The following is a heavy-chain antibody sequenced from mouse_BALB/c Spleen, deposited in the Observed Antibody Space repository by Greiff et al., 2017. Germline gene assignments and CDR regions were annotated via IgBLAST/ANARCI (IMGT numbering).Heavy chain of an antibody. V-gene: IGHV1-15*01. CDR1: GYTFTDYE. CDR2: IDPETGGT. CDR3: TRSGIYYDYDDFAY. Sequence: QVQLQQSGAELVRPGASVTLSCKASGYTFTDYEMHWVKQTPVHGLEWIGAIDPETGGTAYNQKFKGKATLTADKSSSTAYMELRSLTSEDSAVYYCTRSGIYYDYDDFAYWGQGTLVTVSA. D-gene: IGHD2-4*01. J-gene: IGHJ3*01.